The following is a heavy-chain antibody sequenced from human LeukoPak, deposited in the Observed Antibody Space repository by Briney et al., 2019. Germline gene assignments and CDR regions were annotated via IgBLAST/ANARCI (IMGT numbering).Heavy chain of an antibody. V-gene: IGHV3-20*04. CDR2: INWNGGST. CDR3: ARAPAPLLGGELLH. J-gene: IGHJ4*02. Sequence: GGSLRLSRAASGFTFDDYGMSWVRQAPGKGLEWVSGINWNGGSTGYADSVKGRFTISRDNAKNSLYLQMNSLRAEDTALYYCARAPAPLLGGELLHWGQGTLVTVSS. CDR1: GFTFDDYG. D-gene: IGHD3-10*01.